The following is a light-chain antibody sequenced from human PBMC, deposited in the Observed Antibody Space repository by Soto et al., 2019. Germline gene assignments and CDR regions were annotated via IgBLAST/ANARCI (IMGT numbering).Light chain of an antibody. CDR2: DAS. V-gene: IGKV1-9*01. CDR3: QQLDSYPIT. J-gene: IGKJ5*01. Sequence: DIQLTQSPSFLSASVGDRVTITCRASQGISSFLAWYHQKPGKAPKLLIYDASTLQSGVPSRFSGSGSGTEFTLTISSLQPEDFANYYCQQLDSYPITFGQGTRLEIK. CDR1: QGISSF.